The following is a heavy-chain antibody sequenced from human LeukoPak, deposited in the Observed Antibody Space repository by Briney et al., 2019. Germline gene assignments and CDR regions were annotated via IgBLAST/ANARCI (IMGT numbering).Heavy chain of an antibody. V-gene: IGHV3-21*01. D-gene: IGHD3-3*01. Sequence: GGSLRLSCAASGFTFSSYEMNWVRQAPGKGLEWVSSISSSSSYIYYADSVKGRFTISRDNAKNTLYLQMNSLRAEDTAVYYCARVDVGLEWLPRRIYYYYMDVWGKGTTVTVSS. J-gene: IGHJ6*03. CDR2: ISSSSSYI. CDR1: GFTFSSYE. CDR3: ARVDVGLEWLPRRIYYYYMDV.